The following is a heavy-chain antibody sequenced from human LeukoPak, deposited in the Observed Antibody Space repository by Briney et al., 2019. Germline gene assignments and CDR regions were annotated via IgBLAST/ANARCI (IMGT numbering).Heavy chain of an antibody. J-gene: IGHJ4*02. Sequence: GGSLRLSCAASGFPFSDYWMDWVRKAPGKGMEWVANIKQDGSEEYYADSVKGRFTISRDNAKNSLYLQMNSLRAEDTAVYYCSRSLDYWGQGALVTVSS. CDR1: GFPFSDYW. CDR3: SRSLDY. V-gene: IGHV3-7*01. CDR2: IKQDGSEE.